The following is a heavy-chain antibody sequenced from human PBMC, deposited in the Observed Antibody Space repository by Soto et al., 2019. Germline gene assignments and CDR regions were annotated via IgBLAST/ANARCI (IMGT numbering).Heavy chain of an antibody. D-gene: IGHD2-15*01. V-gene: IGHV4-30-4*08. CDR3: ARVPYCSGGSCYSGKIDY. Sequence: SETLSLTCTVSGGSISSDDYYWGWLPQPPGKGLEWTVYIYGSGSTYYNSVLKSRVTISVDTSKNPFSLKLSSVTAADTAMYYCARVPYCSGGSCYSGKIDYWGQGTLVTVSS. CDR1: GGSISSDDYY. J-gene: IGHJ4*02. CDR2: IYGSGST.